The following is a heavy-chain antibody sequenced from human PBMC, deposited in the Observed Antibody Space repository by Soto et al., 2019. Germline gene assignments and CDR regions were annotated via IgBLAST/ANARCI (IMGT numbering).Heavy chain of an antibody. J-gene: IGHJ6*03. CDR3: AIVAEMGKVTEGYYYYMDV. D-gene: IGHD2-21*02. V-gene: IGHV1-69*04. Sequence: QVQLVQSGAEVKKPGSSVKVSCKASGDTFRNHPISGVRQAPGQGLEWMGRIIPILGVANYAQKLQGRVTITPDKSTTTAYMELSSLRYADTAVYYCAIVAEMGKVTEGYYYYMDVWGKGTTVTVSS. CDR2: IIPILGVA. CDR1: GDTFRNHP.